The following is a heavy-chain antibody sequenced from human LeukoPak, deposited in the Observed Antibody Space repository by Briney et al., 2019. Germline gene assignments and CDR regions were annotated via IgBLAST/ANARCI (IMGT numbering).Heavy chain of an antibody. Sequence: GGTLRLSCAASGFTFSSYGMHWVRQAPGKGLEWVAFIRYDGSNKYYADSVKGRFTISRDNSKNTLYLQMNSLRAEDTAVYYCARDHFSMNNWNNDLNFDYWGQGTLVTVSS. D-gene: IGHD1-20*01. CDR3: ARDHFSMNNWNNDLNFDY. J-gene: IGHJ4*02. CDR2: IRYDGSNK. CDR1: GFTFSSYG. V-gene: IGHV3-30*02.